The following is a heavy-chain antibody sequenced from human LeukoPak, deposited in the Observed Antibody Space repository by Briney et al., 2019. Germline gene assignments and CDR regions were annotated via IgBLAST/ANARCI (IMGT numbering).Heavy chain of an antibody. D-gene: IGHD6-13*01. CDR1: GGSISSYY. V-gene: IGHV4-59*12. CDR2: IYYSGST. Sequence: SETLSLTCTVSGGSISSYYWSWIRQPPGKGLEWIGYIYYSGSTNYNPSLKSRVTMSVDTSKNQFSLKLSSVTAADTAVYYCARDGLYSSSWYPRWFDPWGQGTLVTVSS. J-gene: IGHJ5*02. CDR3: ARDGLYSSSWYPRWFDP.